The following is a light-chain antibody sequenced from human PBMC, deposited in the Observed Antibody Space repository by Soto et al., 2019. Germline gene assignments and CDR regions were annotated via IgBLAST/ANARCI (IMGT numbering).Light chain of an antibody. CDR1: QSVSSS. CDR2: GAS. V-gene: IGKV3-15*01. CDR3: QQYDNWPIT. J-gene: IGKJ5*01. Sequence: EIVLTQSPGTLSLSPGERATLSCRASQSVSSSLAWYQQKPGQAPRLLIYGASSRATDIPGRFSGSGSGTEFTLTISSLQSEDFAVYYCQQYDNWPITFGQGTRLEIK.